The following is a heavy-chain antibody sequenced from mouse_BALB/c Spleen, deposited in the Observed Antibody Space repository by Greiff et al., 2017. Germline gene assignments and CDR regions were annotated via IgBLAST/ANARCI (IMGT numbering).Heavy chain of an antibody. CDR2: INPSSGYT. CDR1: GYTFTSYT. J-gene: IGHJ2*01. Sequence: QVQLQQSGAELARPGASVKLSCKASGYTFTSYTMHWVKQRPGQGLEWIGYINPSSGYTNYNQKFKDKATLTADKSSSTAYMQLSSLTSEDSAVYYGARGDTVVDYWGQGTTVTVSS. CDR3: ARGDTVVDY. V-gene: IGHV1-4*01. D-gene: IGHD1-1*01.